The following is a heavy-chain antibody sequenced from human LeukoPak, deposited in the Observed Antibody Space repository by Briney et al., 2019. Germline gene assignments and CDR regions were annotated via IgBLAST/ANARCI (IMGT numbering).Heavy chain of an antibody. Sequence: GASVKVSCKASGYTFTSYDIIWVRQATGQGLEWMGWMNPNSGNTGYAQKFQGRVTMTRNTSISTAYMELSSLRSEDTAVYYCARCSVTLDYDSSGYYYYMDVWGKGTTVTVSS. V-gene: IGHV1-8*01. CDR2: MNPNSGNT. J-gene: IGHJ6*03. CDR1: GYTFTSYD. CDR3: ARCSVTLDYDSSGYYYYMDV. D-gene: IGHD3-22*01.